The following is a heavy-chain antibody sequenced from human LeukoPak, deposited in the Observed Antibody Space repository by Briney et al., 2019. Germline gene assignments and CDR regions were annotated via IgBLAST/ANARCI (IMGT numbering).Heavy chain of an antibody. CDR3: AKDRGSSSCLDY. Sequence: GGSLRLSCAASGFTFSSYAMSWVRQAPGKGLEWVSAISGSGGNTYYADSVKGRFTISRDNSKNTLYLQMNSLRAEDTALYYCAKDRGSSSCLDYWGQGTLVTVS. CDR2: ISGSGGNT. J-gene: IGHJ4*02. V-gene: IGHV3-23*01. D-gene: IGHD6-13*01. CDR1: GFTFSSYA.